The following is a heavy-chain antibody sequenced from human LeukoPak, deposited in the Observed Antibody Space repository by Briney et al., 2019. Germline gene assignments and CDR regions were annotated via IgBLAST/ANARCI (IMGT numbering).Heavy chain of an antibody. V-gene: IGHV4-30-2*01. CDR2: IYHSGST. CDR1: GGSISSGGYS. J-gene: IGHJ6*03. CDR3: ARTHYLRFLEDYFYYYLDV. D-gene: IGHD3-3*01. Sequence: SETLSLTCAVSGGSISSGGYSWSWIRQPPGKGLEWIGYIYHSGSTYYNPSLKSRVTISVDRSKNQFSLELGSVTAADTAVYYCARTHYLRFLEDYFYYYLDVWGKGTTVTVSS.